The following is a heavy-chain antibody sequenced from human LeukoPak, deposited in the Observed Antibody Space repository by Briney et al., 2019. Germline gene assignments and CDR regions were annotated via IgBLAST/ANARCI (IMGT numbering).Heavy chain of an antibody. CDR1: GFTFGDYA. CDR2: IRSKAYGGTT. J-gene: IGHJ4*02. Sequence: QPGRSLRLSCTASGFTFGDYAMSWVRPAPGKGLEWVGFIRSKAYGGTTEYAASVKGRFTISRDDSKSIAYLQLNSLKTEDTAVYYCTSSHSLAYCGGDCYSDYWGQGTLVTVSS. V-gene: IGHV3-49*04. D-gene: IGHD2-21*01. CDR3: TSSHSLAYCGGDCYSDY.